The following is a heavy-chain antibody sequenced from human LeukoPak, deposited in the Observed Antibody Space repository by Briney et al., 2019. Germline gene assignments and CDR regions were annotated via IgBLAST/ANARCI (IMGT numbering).Heavy chain of an antibody. D-gene: IGHD5-18*01. CDR2: INPNSGGT. J-gene: IGHJ4*02. CDR1: GYTFTGYY. Sequence: EASVTVSCKASGYTFTGYYMHWVRQAPGQGLEWMGRINPNSGGTNYAQKFQGRVTMTRDTSISTAYMELSRLRSDDTAVYYCARYSYGKRIFDYWGQGTLVTVSS. V-gene: IGHV1-2*06. CDR3: ARYSYGKRIFDY.